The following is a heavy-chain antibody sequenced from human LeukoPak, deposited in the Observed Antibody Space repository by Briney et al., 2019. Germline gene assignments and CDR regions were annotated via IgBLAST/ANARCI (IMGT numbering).Heavy chain of an antibody. CDR1: GGTFSSYA. CDR2: IIPIFGTA. V-gene: IGHV1-69*06. CDR3: ARGSGYYSPYAFDI. J-gene: IGHJ3*02. Sequence: GASVKVSCKASGGTFSSYAISWVRQAPGQGLEWMGGIIPIFGTANYAQKFQGRVTITADKSTSTAYMELSSLRSEDTAVYYCARGSGYYSPYAFDIWGQGTMVTVSS. D-gene: IGHD3-22*01.